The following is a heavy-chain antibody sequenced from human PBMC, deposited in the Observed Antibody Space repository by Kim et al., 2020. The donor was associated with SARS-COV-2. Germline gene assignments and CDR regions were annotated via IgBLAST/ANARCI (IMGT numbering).Heavy chain of an antibody. CDR3: ARDYCGGDCYSLNY. V-gene: IGHV3-33*01. J-gene: IGHJ4*02. D-gene: IGHD2-21*02. Sequence: GGSLRLSCAASGFTFSSYGMHWVRQAPGKGLEWVAVIWYDGSNKYYADSVKGRFTISRDNSKNTLYLQMNSLRAEDTAVYYCARDYCGGDCYSLNYWGQGTLVTVSS. CDR1: GFTFSSYG. CDR2: IWYDGSNK.